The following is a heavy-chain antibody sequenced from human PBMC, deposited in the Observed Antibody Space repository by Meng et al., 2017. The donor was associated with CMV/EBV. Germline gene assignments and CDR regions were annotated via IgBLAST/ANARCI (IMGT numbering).Heavy chain of an antibody. J-gene: IGHJ4*02. V-gene: IGHV3-30*02. CDR1: GFRFSAYG. Sequence: GESLKISCAASGFRFSAYGMHWVRQAPGKGLEWVTFIRYDGSNTYYADSVKGRFTISRDNSRNRLFLHMNSLRPEDTAVYYCARGSSGTYFFDYWGQGTLVTVSS. CDR2: IRYDGSNT. CDR3: ARGSSGTYFFDY. D-gene: IGHD1-1*01.